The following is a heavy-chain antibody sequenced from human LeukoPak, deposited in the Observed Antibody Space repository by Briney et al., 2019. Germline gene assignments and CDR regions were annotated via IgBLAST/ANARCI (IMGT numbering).Heavy chain of an antibody. D-gene: IGHD6-13*01. CDR2: IYHSGST. CDR1: GGSISSSNW. CDR3: ARAAGYSSSWYDY. Sequence: KPSETLSLTCAVSGGSISSSNWWSWVRQPPGKGLEWIGEIYHSGSTNYNPSLKSRVTISVDKSKNQFSLKLSSVTAADTAVYYCARAAGYSSSWYDYWGQGTLVTVSS. V-gene: IGHV4-4*02. J-gene: IGHJ4*02.